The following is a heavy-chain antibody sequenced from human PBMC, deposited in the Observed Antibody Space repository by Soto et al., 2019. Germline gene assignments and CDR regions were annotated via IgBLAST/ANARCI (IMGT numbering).Heavy chain of an antibody. Sequence: PSETLSHTCPVSVDSTTSSDWYWGWLLQPPGKGLEWIASIYYSVSTYYYNPSLKSRVTISLDTSKKKLSLKLTSVTAADTAVYYCAKKATFWGPWAWGQGTLVTVSS. D-gene: IGHD3-16*01. CDR3: AKKATFWGPWA. V-gene: IGHV4-39*01. CDR1: VDSTTSSDWY. CDR2: IYYSVSTY. J-gene: IGHJ5*02.